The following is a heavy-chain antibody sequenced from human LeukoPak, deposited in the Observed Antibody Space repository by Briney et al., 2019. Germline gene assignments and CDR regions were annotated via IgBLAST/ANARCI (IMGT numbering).Heavy chain of an antibody. J-gene: IGHJ4*02. CDR3: ASSAQWLPNNPFDY. Sequence: PSETLSLTCTVSGGSISSYYWSWIRQPPGKGLEWIGEINHSGSTNYNPSLKSRVTISVDTSKNQFSLKLSSVTAADTAVYYCASSAQWLPNNPFDYWGQGTLVTVSS. D-gene: IGHD6-19*01. V-gene: IGHV4-34*01. CDR2: INHSGST. CDR1: GGSISSYY.